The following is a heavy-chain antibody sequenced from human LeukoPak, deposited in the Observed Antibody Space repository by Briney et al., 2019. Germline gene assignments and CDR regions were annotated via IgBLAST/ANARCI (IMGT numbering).Heavy chain of an antibody. Sequence: ASVKVSCKASGGTFSSYAISWVRQAPGQGLEWMGGIIPIFGTANYAQKFQGRVTITADESMSTAYMELSSLRSEDTAVYYCARYRPRYCSSTSCYIADAFDIWGQGTMVTVSS. D-gene: IGHD2-2*02. CDR3: ARYRPRYCSSTSCYIADAFDI. CDR2: IIPIFGTA. V-gene: IGHV1-69*13. J-gene: IGHJ3*02. CDR1: GGTFSSYA.